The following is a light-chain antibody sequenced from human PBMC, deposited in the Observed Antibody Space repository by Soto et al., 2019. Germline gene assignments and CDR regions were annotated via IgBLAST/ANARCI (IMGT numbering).Light chain of an antibody. CDR2: GAS. J-gene: IGKJ1*01. CDR3: QQYRSRWT. CDR1: QSIDTW. V-gene: IGKV1-5*01. Sequence: GDRAPLPFRASQSIDTWLAWYQQKAGEAPKLLIYGASSLESGVPSRFSGSGSGTKFTLTISSLQPDDFAAYYCQQYRSRWTFGQGTKVDIK.